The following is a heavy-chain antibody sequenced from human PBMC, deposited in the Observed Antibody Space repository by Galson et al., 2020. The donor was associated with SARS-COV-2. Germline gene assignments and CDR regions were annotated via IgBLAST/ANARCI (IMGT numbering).Heavy chain of an antibody. CDR2: ISSDGITT. CDR3: ARDKISARTYDAFDL. Sequence: GGSLRLSCAASGFTFRSYWMHWVRQTPGKGLVWLSRISSDGITTNYADSGQGRFTISRDNAKNTLYLQMNNLRAEDTAVYYCARDKISARTYDAFDLWGQGTLVTVSS. V-gene: IGHV3-74*01. CDR1: GFTFRSYW. J-gene: IGHJ3*01. D-gene: IGHD6-6*01.